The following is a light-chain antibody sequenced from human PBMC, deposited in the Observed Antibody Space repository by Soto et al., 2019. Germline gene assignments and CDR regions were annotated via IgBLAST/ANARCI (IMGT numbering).Light chain of an antibody. V-gene: IGKV1-13*02. CDR1: QGISSA. CDR2: DAS. Sequence: AIPLTQSPSSLSASVGDRVTITCRASQGISSALAWYQHKPGRAPRLLIYDASSLQSGVSSRFSGSGSGTDFTLTISSLQPEDFATYYCQQFQSYALTFGGGTKLEI. J-gene: IGKJ4*01. CDR3: QQFQSYALT.